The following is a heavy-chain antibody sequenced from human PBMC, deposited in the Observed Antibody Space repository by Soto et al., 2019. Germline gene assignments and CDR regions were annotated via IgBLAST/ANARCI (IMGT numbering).Heavy chain of an antibody. CDR3: ARATAVVVTGEGFDP. CDR1: GGTFSSYT. D-gene: IGHD2-15*01. Sequence: QVQLVQSGAEVKKPGSSVKVSCKASGGTFSSYTISWVRQAPGQGLEWMGRIIPILGIANYAQKFQGRVTIAAEKSTSTAYMELGSLRSEDTAVYYCARATAVVVTGEGFDPWGQGTLVTVSS. J-gene: IGHJ5*02. V-gene: IGHV1-69*02. CDR2: IIPILGIA.